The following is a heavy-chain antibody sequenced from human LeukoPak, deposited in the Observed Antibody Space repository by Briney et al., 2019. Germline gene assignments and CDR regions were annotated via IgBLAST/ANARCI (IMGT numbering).Heavy chain of an antibody. D-gene: IGHD3-16*01. V-gene: IGHV3-15*01. CDR3: TTVGD. CDR1: GVTFSNAW. J-gene: IGHJ4*02. CDR2: IKSKSDGGTT. Sequence: AGGSLRLSCVASGVTFSNAWVSWVRQAPGKGLEWVGRIKSKSDGGTTDYVTPVKGRFTISRDDSKNMLYLQMNSLKTEDTAVYYCTTVGDWGQGTLVSVSS.